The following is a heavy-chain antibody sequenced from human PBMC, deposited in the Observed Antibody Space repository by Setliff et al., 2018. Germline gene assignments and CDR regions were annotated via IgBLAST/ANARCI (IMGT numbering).Heavy chain of an antibody. J-gene: IGHJ4*02. V-gene: IGHV3-23*01. CDR1: GFTFSSYA. CDR2: ISGSGGDT. D-gene: IGHD1-26*01. CDR3: TRDEALGTTPNYFNL. Sequence: GGSLRLSCAASGFTFSSYAMSWVRQAPGKGLEWVSAISGSGGDTYYADSVQGRFSISRDNAKNSLYLQMNSLRAEDTAVYYCTRDEALGTTPNYFNLWGQGTQVTVSS.